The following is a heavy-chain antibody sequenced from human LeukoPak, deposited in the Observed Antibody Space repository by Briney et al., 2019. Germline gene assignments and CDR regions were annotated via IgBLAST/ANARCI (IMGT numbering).Heavy chain of an antibody. J-gene: IGHJ4*02. V-gene: IGHV1-69*05. D-gene: IGHD2-15*01. CDR3: ARDGGYCSGGSCYHN. CDR2: IIPIFGTA. CDR1: GGTFSSYA. Sequence: AASVKVSCKASGGTFSSYAISWVRQAPGQGLEWMGGIIPIFGTANYAQNFQGRVTITTDESTSTAYMELSSLRSEDTAVYYCARDGGYCSGGSCYHNWGQGTLVTVSS.